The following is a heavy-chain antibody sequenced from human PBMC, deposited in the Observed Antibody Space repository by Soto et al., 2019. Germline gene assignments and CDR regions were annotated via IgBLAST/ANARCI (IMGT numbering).Heavy chain of an antibody. D-gene: IGHD5-12*01. V-gene: IGHV1-18*01. CDR3: ARDPSLYGGYLTGFDY. CDR2: ISAYNGNS. J-gene: IGHJ4*02. Sequence: QVQLVQSGAEVKKPGASVKVSCKASGYTFTSYGISWVRQAPGQGLVWMGWISAYNGNSNYSQKLQGRVTMTTDTSPSTAYMDLRSVRSDDTAVYYCARDPSLYGGYLTGFDYWGQGTLVTVSS. CDR1: GYTFTSYG.